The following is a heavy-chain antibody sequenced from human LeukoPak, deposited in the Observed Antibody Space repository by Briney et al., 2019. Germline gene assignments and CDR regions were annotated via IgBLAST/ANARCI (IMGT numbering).Heavy chain of an antibody. CDR3: ARDLDGYRSGNGA. CDR2: INTDGSST. Sequence: PGGSLRLSCAASGFTFSSYSMNWVRQAPGKGLVWVSRINTDGSSTDYADSVKGRSTISRDNAKNTLYLQMNSLRAEDTAVYYCARDLDGYRSGNGAWGQGTLVTVSS. CDR1: GFTFSSYS. D-gene: IGHD5-12*01. V-gene: IGHV3-74*01. J-gene: IGHJ5*02.